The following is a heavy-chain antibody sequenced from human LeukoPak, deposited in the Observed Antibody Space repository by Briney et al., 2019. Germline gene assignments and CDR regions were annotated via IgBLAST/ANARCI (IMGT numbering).Heavy chain of an antibody. Sequence: GGSLRLSCAASGFXFTNYGMHWVRQAPGKGLEWVAVIVYDGYYKYYADSVKGRFTISSENSKNTVYLQMNRLRAEDTAVYYCAKDLISMVRGSPMDVWGQETTVTVSS. D-gene: IGHD3-10*01. CDR3: AKDLISMVRGSPMDV. J-gene: IGHJ6*02. CDR1: GFXFTNYG. V-gene: IGHV3-30*18. CDR2: IVYDGYYK.